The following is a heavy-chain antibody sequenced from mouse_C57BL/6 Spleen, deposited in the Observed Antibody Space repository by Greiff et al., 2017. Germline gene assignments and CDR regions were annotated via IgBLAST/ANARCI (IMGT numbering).Heavy chain of an antibody. CDR1: GYTFTSYT. D-gene: IGHD1-1*01. CDR2: INPSSGYT. Sequence: VQLQQSGAGLARPGASVKMSCKASGYTFTSYTMHWVKQRPGQGLEWIGYINPSSGYTKYNQKFKDKATLTADKSSSTAYMQLSSLTSEDSAVYYCARHYGSSYWYFDVWGTGTTVTVSS. J-gene: IGHJ1*03. CDR3: ARHYGSSYWYFDV. V-gene: IGHV1-4*01.